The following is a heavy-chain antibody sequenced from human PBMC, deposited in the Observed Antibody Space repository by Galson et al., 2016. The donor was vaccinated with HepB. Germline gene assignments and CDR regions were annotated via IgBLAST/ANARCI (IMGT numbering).Heavy chain of an antibody. V-gene: IGHV4-31*03. CDR2: IYHSGST. J-gene: IGHJ4*02. CDR1: GDSISNDGNY. Sequence: TLSLTCTVSGDSISNDGNYWSWTRQHPGKGLEFIGYIYHSGSTYYNPSLRSRVTISVYTSENQFSLKLSSVTAADTAVYYCARYFDHWGQGILVTVPS. CDR3: ARYFDH.